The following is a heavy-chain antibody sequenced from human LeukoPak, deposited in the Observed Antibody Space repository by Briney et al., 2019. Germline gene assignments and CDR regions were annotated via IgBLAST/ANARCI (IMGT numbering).Heavy chain of an antibody. CDR3: ARSEYCSGGSCYSWTRGYSYVFDY. CDR1: GFTFSSYG. D-gene: IGHD2-15*01. Sequence: GRSLRLSCAASGFTFSSYGMHWVRQAPGKGLEWVAVISYDGSNKYYADSVKGRFTISRDNSKNTLYLQMNSLRAEDTAVYYCARSEYCSGGSCYSWTRGYSYVFDYWGQGTLVTVSS. CDR2: ISYDGSNK. V-gene: IGHV3-30*03. J-gene: IGHJ4*02.